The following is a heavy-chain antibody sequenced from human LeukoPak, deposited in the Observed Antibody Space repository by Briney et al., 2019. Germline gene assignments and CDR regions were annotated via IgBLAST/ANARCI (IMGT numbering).Heavy chain of an antibody. Sequence: SETLSLTCTVSGGAISNSYWSWIRQPPGKGLEWIGHIYYRGSTNYNPSLESRVSISVDTSENQFSLRLSSVTAADTAVYYCARMMAELRGVMIYYFDSWGQGTLVTVSS. V-gene: IGHV4-59*01. CDR2: IYYRGST. J-gene: IGHJ4*02. D-gene: IGHD3-10*01. CDR1: GGAISNSY. CDR3: ARMMAELRGVMIYYFDS.